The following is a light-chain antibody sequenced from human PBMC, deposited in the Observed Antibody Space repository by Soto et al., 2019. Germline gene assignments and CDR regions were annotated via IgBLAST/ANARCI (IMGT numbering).Light chain of an antibody. V-gene: IGKV3-15*01. CDR1: QSVSNN. CDR3: TQYNNWWT. CDR2: GAS. Sequence: EIVMTQSPATLSVSPGERATLSCRASQSVSNNLAWYQKKPGQAPRLLIYGASTRATGIPARFSGRGSGTEFPLTIRSLRSEDFAFYCCTQYNNWWTFGQGTRVDIK. J-gene: IGKJ1*01.